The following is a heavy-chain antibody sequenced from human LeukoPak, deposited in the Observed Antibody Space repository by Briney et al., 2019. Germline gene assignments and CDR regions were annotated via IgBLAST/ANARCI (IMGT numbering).Heavy chain of an antibody. CDR1: GGTFSSYV. D-gene: IGHD3-22*01. CDR3: ARDLLGGYSP. J-gene: IGHJ4*02. V-gene: IGHV1-69*04. CDR2: IIPILGIA. Sequence: SVKVSCKASGGTFSSYVISWVRQATGQGLEWMGRIIPILGIANYAQKFQGRVTITADKSTSTAYMELSSLRSEDTAVYYCARDLLGGYSPWGQGTLVTVSS.